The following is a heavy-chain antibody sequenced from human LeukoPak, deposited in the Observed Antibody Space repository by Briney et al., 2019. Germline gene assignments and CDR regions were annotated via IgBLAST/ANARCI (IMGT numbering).Heavy chain of an antibody. CDR3: ARDEQLWCDY. Sequence: ASVKVSCKASGGTFSSYAISWVRQAPGQGLEWMGGIIPIFGTANYAQKLQGRVTMTTDTSTSTAYMELRSLRSDDTAVYYCARDEQLWCDYWGQGTLVTVSS. J-gene: IGHJ4*02. CDR1: GGTFSSYA. CDR2: IIPIFGTA. D-gene: IGHD5-18*01. V-gene: IGHV1-69*05.